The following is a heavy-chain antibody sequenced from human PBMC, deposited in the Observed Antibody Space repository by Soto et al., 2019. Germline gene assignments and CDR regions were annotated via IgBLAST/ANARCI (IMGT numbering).Heavy chain of an antibody. CDR1: GGSISRGDYY. CDR2: IYYSGST. D-gene: IGHD3-10*01. Sequence: SETLSLTCTVSGGSISRGDYYWSWIRQPPGKGLEWIGYIYYSGSTYYNPSLKSRVTISVDTSKNHFSLKLSSVTAADTAVYYCATIKLGSNLLDYWGQGTLVTVS. J-gene: IGHJ4*02. CDR3: ATIKLGSNLLDY. V-gene: IGHV4-30-4*01.